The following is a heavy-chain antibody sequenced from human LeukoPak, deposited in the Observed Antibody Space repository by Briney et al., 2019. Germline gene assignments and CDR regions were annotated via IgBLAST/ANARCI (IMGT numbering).Heavy chain of an antibody. CDR3: AKDRDIVVVVAATGRYFDY. J-gene: IGHJ4*02. D-gene: IGHD2-15*01. V-gene: IGHV3-23*01. CDR2: ISGSGGST. Sequence: GGSLRLSCAASGFTFSSYAMSWVRQAPGKGLEWVSAISGSGGSTYYADSVKGRFTISRDNSKNTLYLQMNSLRAEDTAVYYCAKDRDIVVVVAATGRYFDYWGQGTLVTVSS. CDR1: GFTFSSYA.